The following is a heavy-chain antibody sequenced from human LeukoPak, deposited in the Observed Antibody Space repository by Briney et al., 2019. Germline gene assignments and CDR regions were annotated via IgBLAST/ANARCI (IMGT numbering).Heavy chain of an antibody. Sequence: GGSLRLSCVASGFTFSSYAMTWVRQAPGKGLEWVSAISGRGTGTDYADSAKGRFTISRDNSKNTLYLQMNSLRAEDTAVYYCAIGYSGYDYFDYWGQGTLVTVSS. CDR1: GFTFSSYA. D-gene: IGHD5-12*01. V-gene: IGHV3-23*01. CDR2: ISGRGTGT. J-gene: IGHJ4*02. CDR3: AIGYSGYDYFDY.